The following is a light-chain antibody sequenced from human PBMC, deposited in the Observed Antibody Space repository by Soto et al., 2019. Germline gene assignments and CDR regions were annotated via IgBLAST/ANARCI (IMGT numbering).Light chain of an antibody. J-gene: IGKJ5*01. CDR3: QQYGSSPIT. CDR2: GSF. CDR1: QSVSSTY. Sequence: IVLTQSPGTLSLSPGERVTLSCRASQSVSSTYLAWYQQKLGQAPRLLIYGSFTRVTGIPDRFSGSGSGTDFTLTISRLEPEDFAVYYCQQYGSSPITFGQGTRLEIK. V-gene: IGKV3-20*01.